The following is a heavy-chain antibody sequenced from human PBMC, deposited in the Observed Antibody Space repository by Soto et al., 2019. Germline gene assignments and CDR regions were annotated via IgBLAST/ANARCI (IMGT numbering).Heavy chain of an antibody. Sequence: QVQLVQSGAEVKKPGSSVKVSCKASGGTFSTYGVSWVRQAPGQGLEWMGGITPMFGTTKYAQKFQARVTITADESMTTAYMEMRGLRSDDTAVYFCAREADGRWLQLFDYWGQGTLVTVSS. D-gene: IGHD5-12*01. CDR1: GGTFSTYG. J-gene: IGHJ4*02. V-gene: IGHV1-69*01. CDR2: ITPMFGTT. CDR3: AREADGRWLQLFDY.